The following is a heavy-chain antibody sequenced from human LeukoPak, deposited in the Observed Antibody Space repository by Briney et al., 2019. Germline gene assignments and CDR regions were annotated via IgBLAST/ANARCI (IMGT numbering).Heavy chain of an antibody. D-gene: IGHD3-3*01. CDR3: ASPSRGFWSARYYGMDV. CDR2: MHPNSGNT. CDR1: GYTFTSYD. J-gene: IGHJ6*02. V-gene: IGHV1-8*01. Sequence: ASVKVSCKASGYTFTSYDINWLRQPTGQGLEWMGWMHPNSGNTGYAQKFQGRVTMTRNTSISTAYMELSSLRSEDTAAYYCASPSRGFWSARYYGMDVWGQGTTVTVSS.